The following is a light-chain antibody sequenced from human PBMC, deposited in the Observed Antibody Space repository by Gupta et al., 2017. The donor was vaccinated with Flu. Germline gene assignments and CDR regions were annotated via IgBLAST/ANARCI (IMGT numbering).Light chain of an antibody. CDR1: QSVSSN. V-gene: IGKV3-15*01. J-gene: IGKJ1*01. Sequence: EIVMTQSPATLSVSPGERATLSCRASQSVSSNLAWYQQKPGQAPRLLIYGASTRATGIPARFSGSGSGTEFTLTISIRQSEDFAVYYCQQYNNWPPRTFGQGTKVEIK. CDR3: QQYNNWPPRT. CDR2: GAS.